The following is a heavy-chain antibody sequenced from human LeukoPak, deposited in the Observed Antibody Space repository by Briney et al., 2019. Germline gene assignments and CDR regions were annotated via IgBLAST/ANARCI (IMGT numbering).Heavy chain of an antibody. J-gene: IGHJ3*02. Sequence: ASVKVSCKVSGHTLTKLSIQWVRQAPGKGLEWMGGFDPEDGEAIYAQNFQGRVTMTEDTSTDTAYMELRSLRSDDTAVYYCAKPQRIVVVGDAFDIWGQGTMVTVSS. CDR1: GHTLTKLS. CDR3: AKPQRIVVVGDAFDI. V-gene: IGHV1-24*01. D-gene: IGHD2-15*01. CDR2: FDPEDGEA.